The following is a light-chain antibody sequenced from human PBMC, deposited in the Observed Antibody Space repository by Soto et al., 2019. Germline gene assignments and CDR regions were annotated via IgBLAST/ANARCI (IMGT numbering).Light chain of an antibody. V-gene: IGKV3-20*01. CDR2: GAS. J-gene: IGKJ4*01. Sequence: ELVLTQSPGTLSLSPGDRATLSCRASQSVSSSYLAWYQQKPGQAPRLLIYGASSRATGIPDRFSGSGSGTDFTLTISRLEPEDFAVYYCQQYGSSPPVTFGGGTKVDIK. CDR3: QQYGSSPPVT. CDR1: QSVSSSY.